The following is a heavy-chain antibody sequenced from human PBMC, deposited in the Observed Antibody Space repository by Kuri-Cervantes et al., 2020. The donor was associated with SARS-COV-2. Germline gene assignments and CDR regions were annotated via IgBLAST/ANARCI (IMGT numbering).Heavy chain of an antibody. CDR3: ARDFSGTGDAFDI. J-gene: IGHJ3*02. Sequence: GESLKISCAASGFTFSSYAMSWVRQAPGKGLEWVSVIYSGGSTYYADSVKGRFTISRDNSKNTLYLQMNSLRAEDTAVYYCARDFSGTGDAFDIWGQGTMVTVSS. D-gene: IGHD1-26*01. CDR1: GFTFSSYA. V-gene: IGHV3-66*02. CDR2: IYSGGST.